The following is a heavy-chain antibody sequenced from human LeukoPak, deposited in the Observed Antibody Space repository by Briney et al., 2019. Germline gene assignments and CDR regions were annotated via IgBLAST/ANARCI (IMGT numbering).Heavy chain of an antibody. CDR3: ARTFRGSYFHDAFDI. J-gene: IGHJ3*02. CDR2: IIPFLGTT. V-gene: IGHV1-69*13. D-gene: IGHD1-26*01. CDR1: GGVFTTYA. Sequence: ASVKVSCKASGGVFTTYAISWVRQAPGQGLEWMGGIIPFLGTTNYAQKFQGRVTITADEPSRTAYMELTYLRSDDTAVYYCARTFRGSYFHDAFDIWGQGTMVTVSS.